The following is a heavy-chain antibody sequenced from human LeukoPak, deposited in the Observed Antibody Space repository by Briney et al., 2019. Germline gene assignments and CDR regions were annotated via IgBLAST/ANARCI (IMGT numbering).Heavy chain of an antibody. J-gene: IGHJ4*02. CDR3: ARGSGYYPFIDY. CDR2: ISSSSSYI. CDR1: GFTSSSYS. Sequence: GGSLRLSCAASGFTSSSYSMNWVRQAPGKGLEWVSSISSSSSYIYYADSVEGRFTISRDNAKNSLYLQMNSLRAEDTAVYYCARGSGYYPFIDYWGQGTLVTVSS. D-gene: IGHD3-22*01. V-gene: IGHV3-21*01.